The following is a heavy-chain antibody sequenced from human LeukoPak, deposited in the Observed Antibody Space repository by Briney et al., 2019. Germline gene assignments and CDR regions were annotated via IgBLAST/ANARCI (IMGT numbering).Heavy chain of an antibody. Sequence: ASVTVSCKASGYTFTIYGITWVRQAPGQGIEWMGWISAYNGNTEYAMKLQGRVTMTTDTSTNTAYMELRSLRSDDTAVYYCATSYHYDSSGYPNYFDYWGQGTLVTVSS. J-gene: IGHJ4*02. CDR1: GYTFTIYG. CDR3: ATSYHYDSSGYPNYFDY. V-gene: IGHV1-18*01. D-gene: IGHD3-22*01. CDR2: ISAYNGNT.